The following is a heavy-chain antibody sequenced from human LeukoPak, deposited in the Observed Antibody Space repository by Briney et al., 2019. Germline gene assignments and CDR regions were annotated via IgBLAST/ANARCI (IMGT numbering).Heavy chain of an antibody. D-gene: IGHD3-10*01. Sequence: ASVKVSFKASGYTFTSYGISWVRQAPGQGLEWMGWISAYNGNTNYAQKLQGRVTMTTDTSTSTAYMELRSLRSDDTAVYYCARDKAGRWFGDYWGQGTLVTVSS. V-gene: IGHV1-18*01. J-gene: IGHJ4*02. CDR1: GYTFTSYG. CDR3: ARDKAGRWFGDY. CDR2: ISAYNGNT.